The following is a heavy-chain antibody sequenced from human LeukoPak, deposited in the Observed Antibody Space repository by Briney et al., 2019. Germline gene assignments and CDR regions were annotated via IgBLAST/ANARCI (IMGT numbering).Heavy chain of an antibody. CDR3: AKARVLRIVGAHFDY. D-gene: IGHD1-26*01. Sequence: GGSLRLSCAASGFTFSSYAMSWVRQAPGKGLEWVSAISGSGGSTYYADSVKGRFTISRDNSKNTLYLQMNSLRAEDTAVYYCAKARVLRIVGAHFDYWGQGTLVTVSS. CDR1: GFTFSSYA. V-gene: IGHV3-23*01. J-gene: IGHJ4*02. CDR2: ISGSGGST.